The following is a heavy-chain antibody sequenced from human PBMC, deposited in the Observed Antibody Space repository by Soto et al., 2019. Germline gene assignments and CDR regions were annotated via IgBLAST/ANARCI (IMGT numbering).Heavy chain of an antibody. Sequence: GACLKIFWKTSGYSFTAYGIGWVRQVPGKGLEWMGIIYPGDSDTRYSPSFQGQVTISADKSISTAYLQWSSLKASDTAMYYCARHLDCSGGNCYLINWGQGTLVNVSS. CDR1: GYSFTAYG. J-gene: IGHJ4*02. D-gene: IGHD2-15*01. V-gene: IGHV5-51*01. CDR2: IYPGDSDT. CDR3: ARHLDCSGGNCYLIN.